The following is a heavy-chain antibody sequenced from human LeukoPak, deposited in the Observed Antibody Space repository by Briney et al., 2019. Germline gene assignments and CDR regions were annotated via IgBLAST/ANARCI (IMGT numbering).Heavy chain of an antibody. J-gene: IGHJ3*02. CDR1: GFTFSSYS. CDR3: ARDLRGLDAFDI. CDR2: ISSSSSHI. V-gene: IGHV3-21*01. Sequence: GGSLRLSCAASGFTFSSYSMNWVRQAPGKGLEWVSCISSSSSHIYYSDSVKGRFTISRDNAENSLYLQMNSLTAEDTAVYFCARDLRGLDAFDIWGQGTMVTVSS.